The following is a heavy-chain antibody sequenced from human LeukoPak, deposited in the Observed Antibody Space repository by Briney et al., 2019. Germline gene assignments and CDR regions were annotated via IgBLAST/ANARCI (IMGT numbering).Heavy chain of an antibody. Sequence: SVKVSCKASGGTFSSYAICWVRQAPGQGLEWMGGIIPIFGTANYAQKFQGRVTITADESTSTAYMELSSLRSEDTAVYYCARSRGIAAACWFDPWGQGTLVTVSS. V-gene: IGHV1-69*01. CDR1: GGTFSSYA. CDR2: IIPIFGTA. D-gene: IGHD6-13*01. J-gene: IGHJ5*02. CDR3: ARSRGIAAACWFDP.